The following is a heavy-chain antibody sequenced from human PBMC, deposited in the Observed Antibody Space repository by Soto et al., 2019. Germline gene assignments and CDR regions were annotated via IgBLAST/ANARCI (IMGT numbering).Heavy chain of an antibody. V-gene: IGHV3-74*01. CDR2: INSDGSST. CDR3: ARDYDGYIAGAFGY. D-gene: IGHD3-16*01. Sequence: GSLRLIWSASGFTFSSYCMHWVRQAPGKGLVWVSRINSDGSSTSYADSVKGRFTISRDNAKNTLYLQMNSLRAEDTAVYYCARDYDGYIAGAFGYWGQGT. J-gene: IGHJ4*02. CDR1: GFTFSSYC.